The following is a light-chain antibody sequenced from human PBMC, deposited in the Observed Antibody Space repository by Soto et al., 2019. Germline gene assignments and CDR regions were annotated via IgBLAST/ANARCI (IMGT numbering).Light chain of an antibody. V-gene: IGKV1-33*01. CDR2: DAS. CDR1: HDISNY. CDR3: QHYDGLLLT. Sequence: DIQMTQSPSSLPASVGDSVTITCQASHDISNYLNWYQQKPGKAPKLLIYDASKLQTGVPSRFSGGGSGTDFTFTISSLQPEDIATYYCQHYDGLLLTFGGGTKVEIK. J-gene: IGKJ4*01.